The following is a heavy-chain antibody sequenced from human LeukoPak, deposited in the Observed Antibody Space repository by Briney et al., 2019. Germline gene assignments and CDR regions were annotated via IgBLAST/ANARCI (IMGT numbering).Heavy chain of an antibody. CDR2: IYYSGST. Sequence: SETLSLTCTVSGGSISSYYWSWIRQPPGKGLEWIGYIYYSGSTNYNPSLKSRVTISVDTSKNQSSLKLSSVTAADTAVYYCARGGGEYYFDYWGQGTLVTVSS. CDR1: GGSISSYY. V-gene: IGHV4-59*01. CDR3: ARGGGEYYFDY. J-gene: IGHJ4*02. D-gene: IGHD3-16*01.